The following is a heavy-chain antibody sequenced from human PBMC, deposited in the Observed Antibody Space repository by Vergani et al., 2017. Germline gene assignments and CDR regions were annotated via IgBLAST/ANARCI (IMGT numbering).Heavy chain of an antibody. V-gene: IGHV5-51*01. CDR3: ASGGHGSENGGALQL. D-gene: IGHD3-10*01. J-gene: IGHJ3*01. Sequence: VQLVQSGSETKKPGESLKISCQAFGYIFSNFRIGWVRQRPGRGLEWMGIIYPGDSEVKSNPTFRGQVIFSVDTSVNTAYLQWRSLQASDTATYFCASGGHGSENGGALQLWGQGTNITVSS. CDR1: GYIFSNFR. CDR2: IYPGDSEV.